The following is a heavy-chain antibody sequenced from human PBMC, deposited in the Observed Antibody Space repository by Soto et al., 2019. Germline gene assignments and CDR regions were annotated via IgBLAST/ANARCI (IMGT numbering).Heavy chain of an antibody. V-gene: IGHV5-51*01. CDR3: ASSLREYCSGGSCYSYAAFDI. CDR2: IYPGDSDT. CDR1: GYSFTSYW. D-gene: IGHD2-15*01. Sequence: PGESLKISCKGSGYSFTSYWIGWVRQMPGKGLEWMGIIYPGDSDTRYSPSFQGQVTISADKSTSTAYLQWSSLKASDTAMYYCASSLREYCSGGSCYSYAAFDIWGQGTMVTVSS. J-gene: IGHJ3*02.